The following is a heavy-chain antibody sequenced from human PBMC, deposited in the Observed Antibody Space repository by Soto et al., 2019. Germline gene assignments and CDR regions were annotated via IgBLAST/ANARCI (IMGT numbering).Heavy chain of an antibody. D-gene: IGHD3-3*01. CDR1: GFTFSDHY. CDR3: ARASWRYSHFDY. Sequence: EVRLVESGGGLVQPGGSLRLSCAASGFTFSDHYIDWVRQAPGKGLEWVGRIRKNGNSYTAEYAASVKGRFTISRDDSKNSLYLQMSSLKREDTAVYYCARASWRYSHFDYWGQGTLVTVSS. J-gene: IGHJ4*02. CDR2: IRKNGNSYTA. V-gene: IGHV3-72*01.